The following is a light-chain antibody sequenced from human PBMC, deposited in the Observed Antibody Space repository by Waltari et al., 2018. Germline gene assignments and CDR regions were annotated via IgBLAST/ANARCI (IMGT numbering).Light chain of an antibody. CDR3: CSYAGLGIYV. CDR1: SSDVGNYNL. V-gene: IGLV2-23*02. Sequence: QSGLNQPASGSGSPGQSDTIPCTGASSDVGNYNLVSWYQQDPGQAPKLMVYEVTERTSGVSDRFSGSKSGNMASLTIFGLQSEDEADYYCCSYAGLGIYVFGTGTKVTVL. J-gene: IGLJ1*01. CDR2: EVT.